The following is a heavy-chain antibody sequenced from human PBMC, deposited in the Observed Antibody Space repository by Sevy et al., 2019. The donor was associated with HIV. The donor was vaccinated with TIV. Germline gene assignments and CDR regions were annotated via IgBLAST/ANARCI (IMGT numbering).Heavy chain of an antibody. Sequence: GGSLRLSCAISGFTVNDKYIIWVRQAPGKGLEWVSVIFSSGSTYYADSAKGRFINSRVNSKNTVDLQMNSVRAEDPAVYYWVSLFLSYRSGWSYFDYWGQGTLVTVSS. CDR1: GFTVNDKY. D-gene: IGHD6-19*01. CDR3: VSLFLSYRSGWSYFDY. J-gene: IGHJ4*02. CDR2: IFSSGST. V-gene: IGHV3-66*02.